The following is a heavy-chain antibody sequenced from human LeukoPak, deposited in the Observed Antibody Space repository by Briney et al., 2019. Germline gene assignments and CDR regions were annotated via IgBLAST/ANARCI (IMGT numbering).Heavy chain of an antibody. Sequence: SETLSLTCTVSGGSISSYYWSWIRQPPGKGLEWIGYIYYSGSANYNPSLKGRVTISVDTSKNQFSLKLSSVTAADTAVYYRARTGNYDSSGHYGDFDYWGQGTLVTVSS. CDR3: ARTGNYDSSGHYGDFDY. J-gene: IGHJ4*02. CDR2: IYYSGSA. D-gene: IGHD3-22*01. CDR1: GGSISSYY. V-gene: IGHV4-59*08.